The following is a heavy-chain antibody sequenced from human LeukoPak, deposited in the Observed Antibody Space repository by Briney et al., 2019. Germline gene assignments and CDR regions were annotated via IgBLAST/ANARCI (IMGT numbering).Heavy chain of an antibody. Sequence: PSETLSLTCSVSGGSISSRSYYWGWIRQPPGKGLEWIGSIFHSGTTYHNPSLKSRVTISVDTSKNQFSLKLRSVTAADTAVYYCATPDLRNCSGGSCYYFDYWGQGTLVTVSS. J-gene: IGHJ4*02. CDR1: GGSISSRSYY. CDR3: ATPDLRNCSGGSCYYFDY. CDR2: IFHSGTT. D-gene: IGHD2-15*01. V-gene: IGHV4-39*01.